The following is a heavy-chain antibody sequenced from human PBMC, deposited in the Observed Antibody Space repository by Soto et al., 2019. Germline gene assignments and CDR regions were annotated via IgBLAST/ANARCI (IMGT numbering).Heavy chain of an antibody. V-gene: IGHV1-2*02. J-gene: IGHJ4*02. CDR3: ARDRVGFAVVTPAH. CDR1: GYTFTDYH. D-gene: IGHD3-3*01. CDR2: ITPDSGST. Sequence: QVQLVQSGAEVKKSGASVKVSCKASGYTFTDYHMHWVRQAPGQGLEWMGWITPDSGSTKYAQKFQGRVTMTRDTSISTVYMELTSLTSDDTAVYFCARDRVGFAVVTPAHWGQGTLVSVSS.